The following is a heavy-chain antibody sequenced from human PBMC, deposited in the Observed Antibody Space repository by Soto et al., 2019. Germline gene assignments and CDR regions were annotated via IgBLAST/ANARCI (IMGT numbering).Heavy chain of an antibody. D-gene: IGHD1-26*01. V-gene: IGHV1-8*01. CDR3: ARGREWEQYSDY. CDR2: MNPNSGNT. CDR1: GYTFTSYD. Sequence: ASVKVSCKGSGYTFTSYDRNWVRQATGRGGEGMGWMNPNSGNTGYAQKFQGRVTLTRTTYISTAYMELRSLRYEDTAVYYCARGREWEQYSDYWGQGTLVTVSS. J-gene: IGHJ4*02.